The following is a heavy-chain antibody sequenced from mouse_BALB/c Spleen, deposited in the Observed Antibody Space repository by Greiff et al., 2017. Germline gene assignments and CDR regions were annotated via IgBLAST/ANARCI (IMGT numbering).Heavy chain of an antibody. D-gene: IGHD2-4*01. CDR1: GYTFTSYY. J-gene: IGHJ3*01. V-gene: IGHV1S81*02. CDR2: INPSNGGT. CDR3: TRRYYDYAWFAY. Sequence: VQGVESGAELVKPGASVKLSCKASGYTFTSYYMYWVKQRPGQGLEWIGEINPSNGGTNFNEKFKSKATLTVDKSSSTAYMQLSSLTSEDSAVYYCTRRYYDYAWFAYWGQGTLVTVSA.